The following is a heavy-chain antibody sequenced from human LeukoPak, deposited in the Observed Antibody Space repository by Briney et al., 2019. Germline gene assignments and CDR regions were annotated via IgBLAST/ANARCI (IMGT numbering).Heavy chain of an antibody. CDR1: GFTFSSYA. CDR3: AREGSYYDSSGYYSSFDY. D-gene: IGHD3-22*01. Sequence: GSLRLSCAASGFTFSSYAMGWIRQPPGKGLEWIGSIYDSGSTYYNPSLKSRVTISVDTSKNQFSLKLNSVTAADTAVYYCAREGSYYDSSGYYSSFDYWGQGTLVTVSS. V-gene: IGHV4-38-2*02. J-gene: IGHJ4*02. CDR2: IYDSGST.